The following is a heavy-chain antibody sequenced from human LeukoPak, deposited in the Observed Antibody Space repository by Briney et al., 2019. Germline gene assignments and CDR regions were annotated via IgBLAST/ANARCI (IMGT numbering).Heavy chain of an antibody. CDR2: ISAYNGNT. Sequence: ASVKVSCKASGGTFSSYAISWVRQAPGQGLERMGWISAYNGNTNYAQKLQGRVTMTTDTSTSTAYMELRSLRSDDTAVYYCARSTLRRDYFDYWGQGTLVTVSS. V-gene: IGHV1-18*01. D-gene: IGHD2-2*01. CDR1: GGTFSSYA. J-gene: IGHJ4*02. CDR3: ARSTLRRDYFDY.